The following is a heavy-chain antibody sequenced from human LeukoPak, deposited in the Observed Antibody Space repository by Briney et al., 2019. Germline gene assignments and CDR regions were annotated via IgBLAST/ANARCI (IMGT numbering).Heavy chain of an antibody. J-gene: IGHJ6*02. CDR2: IYPGDSDT. CDR1: GYSFTSYW. CDR3: ARQDIVVVPAANPRARYYYYGMDV. D-gene: IGHD2-2*01. V-gene: IGHV5-51*01. Sequence: GESLQISCKGSGYSFTSYWIGWVRPMPGKGLEWMGIIYPGDSDTRYSPSFQGQVTISADKSISTAYLQWSSLKASDTAMYYCARQDIVVVPAANPRARYYYYGMDVWGQGTTVTVSS.